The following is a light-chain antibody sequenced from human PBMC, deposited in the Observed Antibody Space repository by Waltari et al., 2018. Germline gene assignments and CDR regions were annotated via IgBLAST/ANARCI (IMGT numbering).Light chain of an antibody. CDR3: QQYEISPWT. J-gene: IGKJ1*01. CDR2: ASS. Sequence: EIVLTQSPGTLSLSPGERATLSCRASQAFSISYLAWYQQKPGQAPRLLIFASSTRATGIPYRFSGSGSGTDVTLTISRLEPEDFAVYYCQQYEISPWTFGQGTKVEIK. CDR1: QAFSISY. V-gene: IGKV3-20*01.